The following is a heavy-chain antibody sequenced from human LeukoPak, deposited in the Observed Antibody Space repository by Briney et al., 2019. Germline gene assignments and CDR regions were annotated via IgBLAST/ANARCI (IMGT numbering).Heavy chain of an antibody. CDR1: GFTFTTYW. D-gene: IGHD5-18*01. V-gene: IGHV3-74*01. Sequence: GGSLRLSCAASGFTFTTYWMHWVRHAPGKGLVWVSHINSDGGITSYADSVKGRFTIPRDNAKNTLYLQMNSLRAEDTAVYYCARDAVDTANAVWGQGTTVTVSS. CDR2: INSDGGIT. CDR3: ARDAVDTANAV. J-gene: IGHJ6*02.